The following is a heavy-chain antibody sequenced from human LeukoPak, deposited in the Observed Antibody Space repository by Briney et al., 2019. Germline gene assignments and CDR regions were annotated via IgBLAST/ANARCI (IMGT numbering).Heavy chain of an antibody. CDR3: ASTTLGYCTNGVCYSEAAFDI. D-gene: IGHD2-8*01. V-gene: IGHV3-23*01. J-gene: IGHJ3*02. Sequence: GGSLRLSCAASGFTFSSYAMSWVRQAPGKGLEWVSAISGSGGSTYYADSVKGRFTISRDNSKNTLYLQMNSLRAEDTAVYYCASTTLGYCTNGVCYSEAAFDIWGQGTMVTVSS. CDR1: GFTFSSYA. CDR2: ISGSGGST.